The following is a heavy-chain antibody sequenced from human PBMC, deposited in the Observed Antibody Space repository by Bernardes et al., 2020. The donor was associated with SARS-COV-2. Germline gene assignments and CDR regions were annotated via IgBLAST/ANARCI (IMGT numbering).Heavy chain of an antibody. CDR1: GFTFSDYW. J-gene: IGHJ6*02. V-gene: IGHV3-74*01. Sequence: GSLRLSCPASGFTFSDYWMNWVRHVPGKGLVWVSGINKDGSGTNYAESVRGRFTISRDNAKRTLYLQMNSLGAEDSAVYYCSKDLHNYGMDVWGQGTTVIVSS. D-gene: IGHD4-4*01. CDR2: INKDGSGT. CDR3: SKDLHNYGMDV.